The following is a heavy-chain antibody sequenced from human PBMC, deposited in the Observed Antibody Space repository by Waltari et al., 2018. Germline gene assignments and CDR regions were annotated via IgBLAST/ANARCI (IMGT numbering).Heavy chain of an antibody. CDR1: GYPFTRYA. CDR2: MNPNSGNT. CDR3: AREGIAAAGTTFDI. D-gene: IGHD6-13*01. V-gene: IGHV1-8*01. Sequence: QVQLVQSGAEVKKPGASVKVSCKASGYPFTRYAINWVRQATGQGLEWMGWMNPNSGNTGYAQKFQGRVTMTRNTSISTAYMELSSLRSEDTAVYYCAREGIAAAGTTFDIWGQGTMVTVSS. J-gene: IGHJ3*02.